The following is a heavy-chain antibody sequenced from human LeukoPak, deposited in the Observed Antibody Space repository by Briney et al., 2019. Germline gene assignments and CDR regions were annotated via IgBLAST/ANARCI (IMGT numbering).Heavy chain of an antibody. J-gene: IGHJ4*02. Sequence: GGSPRLSCAASGFTFSSYSINWVRQAPGKGLEWVSSISSSSSYIHYADSVKGRFTISRDNAKNSLYLQMNSLRAEDTAVYYCARESGSASFDYWGQGTLVTVSS. D-gene: IGHD6-19*01. CDR3: ARESGSASFDY. V-gene: IGHV3-21*01. CDR1: GFTFSSYS. CDR2: ISSSSSYI.